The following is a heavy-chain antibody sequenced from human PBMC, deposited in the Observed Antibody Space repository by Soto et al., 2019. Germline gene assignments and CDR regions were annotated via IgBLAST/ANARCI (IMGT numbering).Heavy chain of an antibody. V-gene: IGHV3-30-3*01. D-gene: IGHD6-13*01. Sequence: QVQLVESGGGVVQPGRSLRLSCAASGFTFNSYAMHWVRQAPGKGLEWVAVISHDGNNKYYADSVKGRFTISRDSSKNTLFLQMNSLRVEDTAVYSCARDSGSSWYFGMDVWGQGTTVTVSS. CDR1: GFTFNSYA. J-gene: IGHJ6*02. CDR2: ISHDGNNK. CDR3: ARDSGSSWYFGMDV.